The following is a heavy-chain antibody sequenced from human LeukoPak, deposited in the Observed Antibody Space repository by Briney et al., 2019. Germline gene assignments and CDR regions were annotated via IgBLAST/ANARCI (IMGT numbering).Heavy chain of an antibody. Sequence: GGSLRLSCAASGFTVSSNYMSWVRQAPGKGLEWVSIIYSGGSTYYADSVKDRFTISRDNSKNTLYLQMNSLRAEDTAVYYCAKAETAYYYYGMDVWGQGTTVTVSS. CDR3: AKAETAYYYYGMDV. V-gene: IGHV3-66*01. D-gene: IGHD2-21*02. CDR2: IYSGGST. CDR1: GFTVSSNY. J-gene: IGHJ6*02.